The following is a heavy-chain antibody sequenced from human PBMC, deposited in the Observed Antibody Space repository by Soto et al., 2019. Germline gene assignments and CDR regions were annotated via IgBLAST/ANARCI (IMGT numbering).Heavy chain of an antibody. D-gene: IGHD3-3*01. CDR3: ARDVYYDFWSGYSLYYYYGMDV. CDR2: ISYDGSNK. CDR1: GFTFSSYA. J-gene: IGHJ6*02. Sequence: GGSLRLSCAASGFTFSSYAMHWVRQAPGKGLEWVAVISYDGSNKYYADSVKGRFTISRDNSKNTLYLQMNSLRAEDTAVYYCARDVYYDFWSGYSLYYYYGMDVWGQGTTVTVSS. V-gene: IGHV3-30-3*01.